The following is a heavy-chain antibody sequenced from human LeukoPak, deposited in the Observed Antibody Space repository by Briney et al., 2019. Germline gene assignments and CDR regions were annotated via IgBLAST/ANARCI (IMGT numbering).Heavy chain of an antibody. V-gene: IGHV3-21*01. CDR3: ARDEGAYGMDV. Sequence: GSLRLSCAASGFTFSSYSMNWVRQAPGKGLEWVSSISSGSSYIYYADSVKGRFTISRDNAKNSLYLQMNSLRAEDTAVYYCARDEGAYGMDVWGQGTTVTVSS. J-gene: IGHJ6*02. CDR2: ISSGSSYI. CDR1: GFTFSSYS.